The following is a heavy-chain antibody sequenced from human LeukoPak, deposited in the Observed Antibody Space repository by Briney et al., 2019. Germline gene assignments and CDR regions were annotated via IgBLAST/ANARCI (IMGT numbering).Heavy chain of an antibody. CDR1: GGTFSSYA. D-gene: IGHD4-17*01. Sequence: ASVKVSCKASGGTFSSYAISWVRQAPGQGLEWMGGIIPIFGTANYAQKFQGRVTITTDESTSTAYMELSSLRSEDTAVYYCARLGDYGDYDSDYWGQGTLVTVSS. CDR2: IIPIFGTA. CDR3: ARLGDYGDYDSDY. V-gene: IGHV1-69*05. J-gene: IGHJ4*02.